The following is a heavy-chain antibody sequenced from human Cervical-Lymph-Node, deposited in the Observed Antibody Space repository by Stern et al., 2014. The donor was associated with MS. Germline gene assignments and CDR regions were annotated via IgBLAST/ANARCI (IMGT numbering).Heavy chain of an antibody. V-gene: IGHV4-59*01. CDR2: IYYSGTT. CDR3: ARATDL. J-gene: IGHJ5*02. CDR1: GASITSYY. Sequence: QDQLVQSGPGLLRPSEPLSLTCTFSGASITSYYWSWIRQPPGKGLEWIGYIYYSGTTNYNASLKGRVAISIDTSKTQFSLRLSSVTAADTAVYYCARATDLWGQGTLVTVSS.